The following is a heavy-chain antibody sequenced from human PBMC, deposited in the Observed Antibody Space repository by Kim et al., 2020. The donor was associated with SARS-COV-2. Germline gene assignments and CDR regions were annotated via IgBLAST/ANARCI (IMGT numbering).Heavy chain of an antibody. V-gene: IGHV3-33*01. CDR3: ARDDDILTGYYFDY. J-gene: IGHJ4*02. CDR1: GFTFSSSG. CDR2: IWYAGSNT. D-gene: IGHD3-9*01. Sequence: GGSLRLSCAASGFTFSSSGMHWVRQAPGKGLEWVAVIWYAGSNTYYADSVKGRFTISRDNSKNTLYLQMNSLRAEDTAVYYCARDDDILTGYYFDYWGQGTLVTVSS.